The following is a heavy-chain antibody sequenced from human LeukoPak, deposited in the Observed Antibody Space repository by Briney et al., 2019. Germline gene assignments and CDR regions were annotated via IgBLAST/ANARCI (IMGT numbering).Heavy chain of an antibody. CDR1: GDSMSSYY. J-gene: IGHJ4*02. Sequence: PSETLSHTCAVSGDSMSSYYWSWLRQPAGRGLEWIGRMYMRGSTSYNPSLKSRVTMSVDTSKQLFSLKLSSVTAADTAVYYCARVRAAAAGLIDYWGQGTLVTVSS. V-gene: IGHV4-4*07. CDR3: ARVRAAAAGLIDY. CDR2: MYMRGST. D-gene: IGHD6-13*01.